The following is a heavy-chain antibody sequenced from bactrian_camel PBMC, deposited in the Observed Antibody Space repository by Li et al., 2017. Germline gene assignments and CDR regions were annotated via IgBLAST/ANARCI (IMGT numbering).Heavy chain of an antibody. Sequence: QVQLVESGGGSVQTGGSLRLSCDASGHSYIALCRSRCCMGWVRQAPGKEREGVATIDRDGVTHYADSVKGRFTISMDTAKKTAYLQMNTLKPEDSGMYYCAAELRPDYVLQVRNRLRPNGYNRWGRGTQVTVS. V-gene: IGHV3S9*01. D-gene: IGHD4*01. CDR1: GHSYIALCRSRCC. CDR2: IDRDGVT. CDR3: AAELRPDYVLQVRNRLRPNGYNR. J-gene: IGHJ4*01.